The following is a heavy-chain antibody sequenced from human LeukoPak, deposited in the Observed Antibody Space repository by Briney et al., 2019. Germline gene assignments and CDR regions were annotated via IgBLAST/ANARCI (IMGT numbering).Heavy chain of an antibody. CDR1: GGSISSSNYY. J-gene: IGHJ4*02. CDR3: ARDGSANWGQFDY. CDR2: IYNSGST. D-gene: IGHD7-27*01. Sequence: SETLSLICTVSGGSISSSNYYWGWIRQPPGKGLEWIGNIYNSGSTYYNPSLKSRVTISIDTSKNQFSLNLNSVTAADTAVYYCARDGSANWGQFDYWGQGTLVTVSS. V-gene: IGHV4-39*07.